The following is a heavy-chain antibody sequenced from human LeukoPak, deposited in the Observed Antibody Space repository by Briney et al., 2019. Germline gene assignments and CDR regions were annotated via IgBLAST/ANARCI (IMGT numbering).Heavy chain of an antibody. CDR3: ARGGYSSGWYDY. V-gene: IGHV1-69*06. J-gene: IGHJ4*02. Sequence: SVKVSCKASGGTFSSYAISWVRQAPGQGLEWMGGIIPIFGTANYAQKFQGRVTITADKSTSTAYMELSSLRSEDTAVYYCARGGYSSGWYDYWGQGTLVTVSP. CDR2: IIPIFGTA. D-gene: IGHD6-19*01. CDR1: GGTFSSYA.